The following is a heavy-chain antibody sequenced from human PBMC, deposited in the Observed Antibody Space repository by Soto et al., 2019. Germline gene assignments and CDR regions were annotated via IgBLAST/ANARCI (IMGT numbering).Heavy chain of an antibody. Sequence: EVQLVESGGGLVKPGGSPRLSCAASGLTVSSNWMTWVRQAPGKGLEWVSVIYSGGQTYYADSVKGRFTISRHESENTVYLHMNSLRAEDTAVYYCARNFAVAGSGIDYWGQGTLVTVSS. CDR2: IYSGGQT. CDR1: GLTVSSNW. D-gene: IGHD6-19*01. J-gene: IGHJ4*01. CDR3: ARNFAVAGSGIDY. V-gene: IGHV3-53*04.